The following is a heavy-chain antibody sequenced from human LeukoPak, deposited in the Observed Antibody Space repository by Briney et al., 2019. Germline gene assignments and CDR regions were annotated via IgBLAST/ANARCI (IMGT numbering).Heavy chain of an antibody. D-gene: IGHD3-22*01. J-gene: IGHJ4*02. CDR1: GFTFSSYS. CDR3: ARAYTMIVDY. Sequence: GGSLRLSCAASGFTFSSYSMNWVRQAPGKGLQWVSSISSSSSYIYYADSVKGRFTISIDNAKNSLYLQMNSLRAEDTAVYYCARAYTMIVDYWGQGTLVTVSS. CDR2: ISSSSSYI. V-gene: IGHV3-21*01.